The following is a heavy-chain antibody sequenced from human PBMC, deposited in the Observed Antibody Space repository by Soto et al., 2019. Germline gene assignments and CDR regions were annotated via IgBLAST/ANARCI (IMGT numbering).Heavy chain of an antibody. V-gene: IGHV3-23*01. Sequence: HPVGSLRLSCAASGFTISSNAMYWVRQAPGKGLEWVSAISDRGDTTHYADSVKGRFTISRDTSKNTLYLQLNALRADDTAVYYCAKDKPGTTSFDYWGQGTLVTVSS. CDR3: AKDKPGTTSFDY. J-gene: IGHJ4*02. CDR1: GFTISSNA. D-gene: IGHD1-1*01. CDR2: ISDRGDTT.